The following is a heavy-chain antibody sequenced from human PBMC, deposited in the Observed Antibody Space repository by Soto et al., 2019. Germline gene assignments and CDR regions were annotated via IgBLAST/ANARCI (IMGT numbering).Heavy chain of an antibody. CDR3: ARGKGNYGGNSGDFDH. CDR2: IWYDGSNK. CDR1: GFTFSSYG. V-gene: IGHV3-33*01. Sequence: QVQLVESGGGVVQPGRSLRLSCAASGFTFSSYGMHWVRQAPGKGLEWVAVIWYDGSNKYYADSVKGRFTISRDNSKNTLYLQMNSLRAEDTAVYYCARGKGNYGGNSGDFDHWGQGTLVTVSS. D-gene: IGHD4-17*01. J-gene: IGHJ4*02.